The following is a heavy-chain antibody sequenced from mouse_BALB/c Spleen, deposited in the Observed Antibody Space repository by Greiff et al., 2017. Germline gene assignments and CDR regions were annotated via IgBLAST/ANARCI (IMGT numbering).Heavy chain of an antibody. Sequence: VQLQQSGAELVKPGASVKLSCTASGFNIKDTYMHWVKQRPEQGLEWIGRIDPANGNTKYDPKFQGKATITADTSSNTAYLQLSSLTSEDTAVYYCARNDYYGSFDYWGQGTTLTVSS. J-gene: IGHJ2*01. CDR2: IDPANGNT. V-gene: IGHV14-3*02. CDR1: GFNIKDTY. D-gene: IGHD1-1*01. CDR3: ARNDYYGSFDY.